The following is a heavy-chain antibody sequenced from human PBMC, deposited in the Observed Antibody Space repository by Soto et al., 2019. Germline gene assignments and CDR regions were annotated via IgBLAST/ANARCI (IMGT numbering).Heavy chain of an antibody. CDR1: GFTFSGSA. CDR2: IRSKASSYAT. V-gene: IGHV3-73*01. Sequence: PGGSLRLSCAASGFTFSGSAMHWVRQASGKGLEWVGRIRSKASSYATAYAASVKGRFTISRDDSKNTAYLQMNSLKTEDTAVYYCTRGGAVAEDLFVWGQGTTVTVSS. CDR3: TRGGAVAEDLFV. J-gene: IGHJ6*02. D-gene: IGHD6-19*01.